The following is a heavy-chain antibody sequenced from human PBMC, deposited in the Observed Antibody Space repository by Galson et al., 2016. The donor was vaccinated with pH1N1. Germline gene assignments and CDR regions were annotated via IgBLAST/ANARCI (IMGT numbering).Heavy chain of an antibody. Sequence: SAKVSCKASGGTFSSSGINWVRQAPGQGLEWMGGIIPIFGTTKYAQKFQGRVTITADESTTTAYMELSRLISEDTAVYYCAREDYYDTDLSDWYFDLWGRGTLVTVSS. J-gene: IGHJ2*01. D-gene: IGHD3-22*01. CDR2: IIPIFGTT. CDR3: AREDYYDTDLSDWYFDL. V-gene: IGHV1-69*13. CDR1: GGTFSSSG.